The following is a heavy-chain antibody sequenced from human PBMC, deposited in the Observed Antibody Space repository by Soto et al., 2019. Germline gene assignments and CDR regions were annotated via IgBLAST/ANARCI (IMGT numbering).Heavy chain of an antibody. Sequence: GGSLRLSCAASGFTFSSYAMSWVRQAPGKGLEWVSAISGSGGSTYYADSVKGRFTISRDNSKNTLYLQMNSLRAEDTAVYYCAKLHYGSWAGAGMDVWGQGTTVTVSS. CDR2: ISGSGGST. CDR3: AKLHYGSWAGAGMDV. J-gene: IGHJ6*02. V-gene: IGHV3-23*01. CDR1: GFTFSSYA. D-gene: IGHD3-10*01.